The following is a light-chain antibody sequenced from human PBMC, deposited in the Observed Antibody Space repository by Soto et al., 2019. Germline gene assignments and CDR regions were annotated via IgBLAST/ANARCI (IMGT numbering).Light chain of an antibody. Sequence: QSALTQPASVSGSPGQSFTISCTGSSSDVGGYNYVSWYQQHPGKAPKLMIYEVSNRPSGISNRFSGSKSGNTASLTLSGLQAEDEADYYCSSYTSSSTLVFGGGTKLTVL. CDR3: SSYTSSSTLV. CDR1: SSDVGGYNY. J-gene: IGLJ2*01. CDR2: EVS. V-gene: IGLV2-14*01.